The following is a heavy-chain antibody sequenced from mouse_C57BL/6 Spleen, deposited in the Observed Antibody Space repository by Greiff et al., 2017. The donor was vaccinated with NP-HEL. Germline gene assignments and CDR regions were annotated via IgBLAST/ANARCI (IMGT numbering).Heavy chain of an antibody. J-gene: IGHJ2*01. CDR3: ATSRGILYYFDY. CDR2: IDPSDSET. V-gene: IGHV1-52*01. Sequence: QVQLQQPGAELVRPGSSVKLSCKASGYTFTSYWMHWVKQRPIQGLEWIGNIDPSDSETHYTQKFKDKATLTVDKSSSTAYMQLSSLTSEDSAVYYCATSRGILYYFDYWGQGTTLTVSS. CDR1: GYTFTSYW.